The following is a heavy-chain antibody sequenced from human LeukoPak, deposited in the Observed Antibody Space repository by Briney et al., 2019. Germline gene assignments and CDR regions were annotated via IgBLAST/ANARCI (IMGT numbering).Heavy chain of an antibody. J-gene: IGHJ4*02. Sequence: SGPTLVKPTQTLTLTCTFSGFSLSTSGVGVGWIRQPPGKALEWLALIYWSDDKRYSPSLKSRLTITKDTSKNQVVLTMTNMDPVDTATYYCAHSPHSNSWSIIIYYFDYWGQGTLVTVSS. CDR2: IYWSDDK. D-gene: IGHD6-13*01. CDR1: GFSLSTSGVG. CDR3: AHSPHSNSWSIIIYYFDY. V-gene: IGHV2-5*01.